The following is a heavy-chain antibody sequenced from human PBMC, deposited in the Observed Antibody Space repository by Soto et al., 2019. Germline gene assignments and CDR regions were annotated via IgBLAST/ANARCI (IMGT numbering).Heavy chain of an antibody. CDR2: ISAYNGNT. CDR3: ARASASGHTSSGWYLH. Sequence: QVQLVQSGAEVKKPGASVKVSCKASGYTFTSYGISWVRQAPGQGLEWMGWISAYNGNTNYAQKLQGRVTMTTDTSTSAAYMELRSLRSDDTAVYYCARASASGHTSSGWYLHWGQGTLVTVSS. CDR1: GYTFTSYG. J-gene: IGHJ4*02. V-gene: IGHV1-18*01. D-gene: IGHD6-19*01.